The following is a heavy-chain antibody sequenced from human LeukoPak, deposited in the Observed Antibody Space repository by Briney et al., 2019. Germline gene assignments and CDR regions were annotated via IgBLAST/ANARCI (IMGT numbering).Heavy chain of an antibody. D-gene: IGHD2-15*01. CDR2: IGAYNGDT. CDR1: GYTFTSFG. CDR3: TRDHCRGDNCPSFDY. Sequence: ASVKVSCKPSGYTFTSFGISWVRQAPGQGLEWMGWIGAYNGDTNYAQKFQGRVTMTTDTSTSTAYMHLRSLRSDDTAVYYCTRDHCRGDNCPSFDYWGQGTLVTVSS. V-gene: IGHV1-18*04. J-gene: IGHJ4*02.